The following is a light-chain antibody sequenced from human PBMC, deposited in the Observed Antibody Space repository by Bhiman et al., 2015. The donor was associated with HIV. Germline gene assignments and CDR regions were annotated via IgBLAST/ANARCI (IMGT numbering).Light chain of an antibody. Sequence: QSALTQARSVSGSPGQSVTISCTGTSSDVGGYNFVSWYQHHPGKVPKLIISLVTQRPSGVSHRFSGSKSGDTASLTISELQAEDEADYYCSSYAGSSTFVVFGGGTKLTVL. V-gene: IGLV2-11*01. CDR3: SSYAGSSTFVV. J-gene: IGLJ2*01. CDR2: LVT. CDR1: SSDVGGYNF.